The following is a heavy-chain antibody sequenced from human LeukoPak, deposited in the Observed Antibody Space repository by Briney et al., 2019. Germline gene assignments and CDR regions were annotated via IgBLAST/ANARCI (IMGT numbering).Heavy chain of an antibody. J-gene: IGHJ2*01. Sequence: ASVKVSCKASGYTFTSYGISWVRQAPGQGLEWMGWISANNGYTKYAQKFQGRVTMTTDTSTRTAYMEVRSLRSDDTAVYYCARDPPRRDGNNYGYFDLWGRGTLVSVSS. D-gene: IGHD5-24*01. CDR1: GYTFTSYG. CDR2: ISANNGYT. CDR3: ARDPPRRDGNNYGYFDL. V-gene: IGHV1-18*01.